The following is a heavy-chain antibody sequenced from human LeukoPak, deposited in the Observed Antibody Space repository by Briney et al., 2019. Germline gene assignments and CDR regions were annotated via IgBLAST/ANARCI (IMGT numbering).Heavy chain of an antibody. J-gene: IGHJ4*02. Sequence: SVKVSCKVSGGTNYAISWVRQAPGQGLEWMGGIIPVLDVANSAQKFQGRVTFTADKSTSTAYMELSSLRPEDTAMYFCARGDSDDSGDFRTLEFWGQGTLVTVSS. D-gene: IGHD4-17*01. V-gene: IGHV1-69*10. CDR1: GGTNYA. CDR2: IIPVLDVA. CDR3: ARGDSDDSGDFRTLEF.